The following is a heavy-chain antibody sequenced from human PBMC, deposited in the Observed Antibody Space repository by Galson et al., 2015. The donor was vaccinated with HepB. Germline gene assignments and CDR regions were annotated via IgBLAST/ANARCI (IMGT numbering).Heavy chain of an antibody. Sequence: SLRLSCAGSGLTFNNAWVSWVRQAPGKGLEWVGRVKGKIDGETTDYAAPVKGRFIISRDDSGNTVYLQINSLKTEDTALYYCTTYSAGRPEYFQYWGQGTLVTVSS. CDR1: GLTFNNAW. CDR2: VKGKIDGETT. J-gene: IGHJ1*01. V-gene: IGHV3-15*01. D-gene: IGHD4-11*01. CDR3: TTYSAGRPEYFQY.